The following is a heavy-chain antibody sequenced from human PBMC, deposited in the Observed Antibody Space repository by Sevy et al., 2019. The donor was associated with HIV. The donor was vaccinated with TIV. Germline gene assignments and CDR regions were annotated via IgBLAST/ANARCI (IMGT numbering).Heavy chain of an antibody. CDR3: AKEELSGFY. CDR2: ISGSGGST. CDR1: EFIFISYA. D-gene: IGHD6-19*01. V-gene: IGHV3-23*01. Sequence: GGSLRLSCAASEFIFISYAMSWVRQAPGKGLEWLSSISGSGGSTYYADSVKGRFTVSRDNSKNMLYLQMNSLRAEDTAVYYCAKEELSGFYWGQGTLVTVSS. J-gene: IGHJ4*02.